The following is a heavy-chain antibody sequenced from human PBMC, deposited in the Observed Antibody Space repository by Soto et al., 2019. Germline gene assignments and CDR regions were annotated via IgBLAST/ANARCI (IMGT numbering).Heavy chain of an antibody. CDR1: GYTFTSYY. Sequence: GASVKVSCKASGYTFTSYYMHWVRQAPGQGLEWMGIINPSGGSTSYAQKFQGRVTMTRDTSTSTVYMELSSLRSEDTAVYYCARAPGKGYYYYYGMDVWGQGTTVTLSS. CDR2: INPSGGST. J-gene: IGHJ6*02. CDR3: ARAPGKGYYYYYGMDV. V-gene: IGHV1-46*01. D-gene: IGHD1-26*01.